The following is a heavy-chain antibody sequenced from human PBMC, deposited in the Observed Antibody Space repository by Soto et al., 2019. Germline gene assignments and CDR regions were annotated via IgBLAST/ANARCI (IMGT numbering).Heavy chain of an antibody. D-gene: IGHD1-26*01. CDR3: ARLVTARYYYYYMDV. V-gene: IGHV4-59*08. CDR2: IYYSGST. J-gene: IGHJ6*03. CDR1: GGSISSYY. Sequence: SETLSLTCTVSGGSISSYYWSWIRQPPGKGLEWIGYIYYSGSTNYNPSLKSRVTISVDTSKNQFSLKLSSVTAADTAVYYCARLVTARYYYYYMDVWGKGTTVTVSS.